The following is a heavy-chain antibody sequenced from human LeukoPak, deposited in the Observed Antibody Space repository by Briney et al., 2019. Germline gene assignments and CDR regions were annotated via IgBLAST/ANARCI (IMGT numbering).Heavy chain of an antibody. J-gene: IGHJ6*04. D-gene: IGHD7-27*01. CDR1: GYTFTSYY. CDR2: INPSGGST. Sequence: ASVKVSCKASGYTFTSYYMHWVRQAPGQELGWMGIINPSGGSTSYAQKFQGRVTMTRDTSTSTVYMELSSLRSEDTAVYYCASSRANWGSILVYGMDVWGKGTTVTVSS. CDR3: ASSRANWGSILVYGMDV. V-gene: IGHV1-46*01.